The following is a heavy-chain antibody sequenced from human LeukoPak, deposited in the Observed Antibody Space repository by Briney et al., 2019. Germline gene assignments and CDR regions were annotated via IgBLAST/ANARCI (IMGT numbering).Heavy chain of an antibody. CDR2: IRYDGSNK. V-gene: IGHV3-30*02. CDR1: GFTFSSYG. D-gene: IGHD2-15*01. CDR3: ARYSPYYYYGMDV. Sequence: GGSLRLSCAASGFTFSSYGMHWVRQAPGKGLEWVAFIRYDGSNKYYADSVKGRFTISRDNSKNTLYLQMNSLRAEDTAVYYCARYSPYYYYGMDVWGQGTTVTVSS. J-gene: IGHJ6*02.